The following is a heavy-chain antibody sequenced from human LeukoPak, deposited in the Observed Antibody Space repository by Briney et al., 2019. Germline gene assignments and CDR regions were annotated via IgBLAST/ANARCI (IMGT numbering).Heavy chain of an antibody. V-gene: IGHV3-66*01. Sequence: GGSLRLSCVVSGATVSSNYKSWVRQAPGKGLEWVSVIYSGGSTYYADSVKGRFTISRDISKNTLYLQMNDLRVEDTAVYYCARDFSGYWGQGTLVTVSS. CDR1: GATVSSNY. J-gene: IGHJ4*01. CDR2: IYSGGST. CDR3: ARDFSGY. D-gene: IGHD3-10*01.